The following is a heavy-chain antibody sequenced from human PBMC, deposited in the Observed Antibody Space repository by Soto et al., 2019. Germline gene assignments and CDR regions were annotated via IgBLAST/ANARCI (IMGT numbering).Heavy chain of an antibody. CDR1: SGSISVTNVF. D-gene: IGHD1-20*01. Sequence: SETLSLTCTVSSGSISVTNVFWGWVRQPPGKGLDWIGNIDYSGTAYFSPSLATRVTLHVDTSKNQFSMTLYSVTAADTAVYYCARITGRHLDYWGQGIRATV. V-gene: IGHV4-39*01. J-gene: IGHJ4*02. CDR3: ARITGRHLDY. CDR2: IDYSGTA.